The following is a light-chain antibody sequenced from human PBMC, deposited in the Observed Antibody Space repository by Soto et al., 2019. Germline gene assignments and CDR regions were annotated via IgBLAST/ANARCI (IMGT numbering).Light chain of an antibody. CDR1: QDISNS. J-gene: IGKJ2*01. Sequence: DIQMTQTPPSLSLSVGDRVTITCRASQDISNSLKWYQQKPGKSPRALIYGASSLESGVPSRFSGRGSGTDFTLSISSLQTEDFATYFCQQSYSTPYTFGQGTSLRI. CDR3: QQSYSTPYT. CDR2: GAS. V-gene: IGKV1-39*01.